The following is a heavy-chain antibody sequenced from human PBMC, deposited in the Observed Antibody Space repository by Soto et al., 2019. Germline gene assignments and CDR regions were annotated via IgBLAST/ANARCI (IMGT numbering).Heavy chain of an antibody. J-gene: IGHJ4*02. V-gene: IGHV1-18*01. Sequence: ASVKVSCKASGYIFTSYGISWMRQAPGQGLEWMGWISAYNGNTNYAQNFQDRVTLTTDTSTPTAYMELRNLRSDETAVYYCARDSSAAGARPFDYWGQGTLVTVSS. CDR3: ARDSSAAGARPFDY. CDR2: ISAYNGNT. CDR1: GYIFTSYG. D-gene: IGHD6-13*01.